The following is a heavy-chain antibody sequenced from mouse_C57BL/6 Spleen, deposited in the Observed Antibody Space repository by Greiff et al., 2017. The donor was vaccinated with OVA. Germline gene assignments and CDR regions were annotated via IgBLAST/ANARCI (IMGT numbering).Heavy chain of an antibody. Sequence: VKLQESGAELVKPGASVKISCKASGYAFSSYWMNWVKQRPGKGLEWIGQIYPGDGDTNYNGKFKGKATLTADKSSSTAYMQLSSLTSEDSAVYFCATIYDGYYVDYWGQGTTLTVSS. CDR1: GYAFSSYW. CDR2: IYPGDGDT. D-gene: IGHD2-3*01. V-gene: IGHV1-80*01. J-gene: IGHJ2*01. CDR3: ATIYDGYYVDY.